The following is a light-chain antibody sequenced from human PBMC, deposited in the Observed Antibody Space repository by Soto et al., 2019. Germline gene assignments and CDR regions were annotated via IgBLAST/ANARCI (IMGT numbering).Light chain of an antibody. CDR1: SSDLGAYNS. CDR2: DIK. J-gene: IGLJ1*01. Sequence: QSALTQPRSVSGSPGQSVTISCTGTSSDLGAYNSVSWHQQHPGRAPKLMIYDIKKRPSGVADRFSGSKSGNTASLTISGLQAEDEADYYCCSYAGNSYVFGTGTKVTDL. V-gene: IGLV2-11*01. CDR3: CSYAGNSYV.